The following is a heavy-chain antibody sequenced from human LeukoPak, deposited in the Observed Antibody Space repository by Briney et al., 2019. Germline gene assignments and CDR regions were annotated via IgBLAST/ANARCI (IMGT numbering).Heavy chain of an antibody. CDR1: GDSISTSY. Sequence: SETLSLTCTASGDSISTSYWSWIRQPAGKRMEWIGRIFASGETNYNPSLESRVIMSRDTSNNQFFLRLTSVTAADTAVYYCARDRYTWHDRDWFDSWGQGTLVTVSS. D-gene: IGHD1-20*01. CDR2: IFASGET. CDR3: ARDRYTWHDRDWFDS. V-gene: IGHV4-4*07. J-gene: IGHJ5*01.